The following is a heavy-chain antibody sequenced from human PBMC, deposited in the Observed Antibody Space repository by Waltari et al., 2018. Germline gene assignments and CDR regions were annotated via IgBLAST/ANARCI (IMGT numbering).Heavy chain of an antibody. V-gene: IGHV4-59*01. CDR1: GGSISSYY. D-gene: IGHD7-27*01. Sequence: QVQLQESGPGLVKPSETLSLTCTVSGGSISSYYWSWFRQPPGKGLEWIGYIYYSGSTNYNPSLKSRVTISVDTSKNQFSLKLSSVTAADTAVYYCARGDWGAFDIWGQGTMVTVSS. J-gene: IGHJ3*02. CDR2: IYYSGST. CDR3: ARGDWGAFDI.